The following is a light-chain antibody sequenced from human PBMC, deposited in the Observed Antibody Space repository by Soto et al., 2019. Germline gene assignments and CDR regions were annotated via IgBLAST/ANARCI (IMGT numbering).Light chain of an antibody. CDR1: QTVGSSF. J-gene: IGKJ5*01. CDR2: GAS. V-gene: IGKV3-20*01. CDR3: QQYGTSEII. Sequence: EIVLTHSQGTLSLSPCERATLSCSASQTVGSSFLAWFQHKPGQAPRLLIYGASTRATGIPDRFSGSGSGTDFTLTISRLEPEDFAVFYCQQYGTSEIIFGQGTRLEIK.